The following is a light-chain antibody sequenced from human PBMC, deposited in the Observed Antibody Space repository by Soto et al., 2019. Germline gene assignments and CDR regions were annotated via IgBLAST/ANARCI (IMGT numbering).Light chain of an antibody. CDR3: QHYNGYSWT. CDR1: QSVSNW. V-gene: IGKV1-5*03. CDR2: KAS. J-gene: IGKJ1*01. Sequence: DIQMTQSPSTLSASVGDRVTITCRASQSVSNWLAWYQQKPGKAPKILIYKASSLESGVPSRFSGSGSGTEFTLTISSLRPDDFATYYCQHYNGYSWTFGQGTKVDIK.